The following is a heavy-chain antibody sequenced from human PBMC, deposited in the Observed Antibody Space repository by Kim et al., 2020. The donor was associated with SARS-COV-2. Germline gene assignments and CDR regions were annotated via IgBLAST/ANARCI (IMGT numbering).Heavy chain of an antibody. J-gene: IGHJ4*02. Sequence: GGSLRLSCAASGFTFSSYSMNWVRQAPGKGLEWVSSISSSSSYIYYADSVKGRFTISRDNAKNSLYLQMNSLRAEDTAVYYCARTGSSVRGVIIIRGYFDYWGQGTLVTVSS. V-gene: IGHV3-21*01. D-gene: IGHD3-10*01. CDR2: ISSSSSYI. CDR1: GFTFSSYS. CDR3: ARTGSSVRGVIIIRGYFDY.